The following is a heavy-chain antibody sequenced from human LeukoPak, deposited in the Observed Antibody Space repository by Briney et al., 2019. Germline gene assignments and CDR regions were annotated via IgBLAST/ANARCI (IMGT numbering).Heavy chain of an antibody. Sequence: PSETLSLTCGVSGGSFSGHYWNWIRQRPGKGLEWIGDINNRGSTSYSPSLKSAVTISVDPSKNQFSLKVHSVTAADTAIYYCARDRFCSDGVCFKGTFDFWGLGTLVTVSP. CDR1: GGSFSGHY. V-gene: IGHV4-34*01. CDR2: INNRGST. D-gene: IGHD2-8*01. J-gene: IGHJ4*02. CDR3: ARDRFCSDGVCFKGTFDF.